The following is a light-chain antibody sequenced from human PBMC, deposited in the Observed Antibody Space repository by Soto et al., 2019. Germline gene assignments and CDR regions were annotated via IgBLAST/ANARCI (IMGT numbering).Light chain of an antibody. V-gene: IGKV1-5*03. CDR2: RAS. CDR1: QSVDTW. CDR3: QHYNDYSRV. Sequence: DIQMTQSPSTLSASIGDTVTITCRTSQSVDTWLAWYQHKAGKAPKLLIYRASSLATGVPSRFSGSGSGTAFPLTSTSLQPDDFATYYCQHYNDYSRVFGQGTQVEIK. J-gene: IGKJ1*01.